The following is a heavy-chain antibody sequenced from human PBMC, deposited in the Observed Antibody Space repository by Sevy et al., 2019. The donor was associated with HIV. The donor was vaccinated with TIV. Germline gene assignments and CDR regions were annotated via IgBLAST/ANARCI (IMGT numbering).Heavy chain of an antibody. D-gene: IGHD1-26*01. Sequence: SETLSLTCTVSSGSISTFYWSWIRQPPGKGLEWIGYIYSSGISNFNPSLKSRITISLDTSKSQFSLKLTLVTAADAAVYYCARGWVGASRSFDYWGQGTLVTVSS. CDR3: ARGWVGASRSFDY. V-gene: IGHV4-59*13. J-gene: IGHJ4*02. CDR1: SGSISTFY. CDR2: IYSSGIS.